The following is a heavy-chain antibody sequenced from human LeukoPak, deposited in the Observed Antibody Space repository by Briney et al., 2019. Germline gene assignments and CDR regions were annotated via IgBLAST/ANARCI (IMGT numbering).Heavy chain of an antibody. J-gene: IGHJ5*02. CDR1: GFTFNNYV. CDR3: ARGYSTSCYTWFDP. V-gene: IGHV3-23*01. D-gene: IGHD2-2*01. Sequence: GRSLRLSCAASGFTFNNYVMNWVRQAPGKGMEWVSCISVSGDSTFYADSVKGRFTISRDDSQNTLYLQLNSLRGEDTAIYYCARGYSTSCYTWFDPWGQGTLVTVSS. CDR2: ISVSGDST.